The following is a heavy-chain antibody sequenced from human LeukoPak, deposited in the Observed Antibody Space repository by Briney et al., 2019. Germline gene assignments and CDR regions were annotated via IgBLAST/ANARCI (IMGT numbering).Heavy chain of an antibody. J-gene: IGHJ6*03. CDR3: ARHYSSSSYYYYYMDV. D-gene: IGHD6-6*01. CDR2: IYYSGST. V-gene: IGHV4-39*07. Sequence: SETLSLTCTVSGGSISSGDYYWGWIRQPPGRGLEWIGNIYYSGSTYYNPSLKSRVTISVDTSKNQFSLKLTSVPAADTAVYYCARHYSSSSYYYYYMDVWGKGTTVTVSS. CDR1: GGSISSGDYY.